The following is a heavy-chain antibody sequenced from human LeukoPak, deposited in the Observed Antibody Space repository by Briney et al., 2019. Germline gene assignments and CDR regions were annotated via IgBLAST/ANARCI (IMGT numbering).Heavy chain of an antibody. CDR2: IYYSGST. J-gene: IGHJ4*02. CDR3: ARRIAADFDY. Sequence: PSETLSLTCTVSGGSISSSRYYWGWIRQPPGKGLEWIGSIYYSGSTYYNPSLKSRVTISVDTSKNQFSLKLSSETAADTAVYYCARRIAADFDYWGQGTLVTVSS. D-gene: IGHD6-25*01. V-gene: IGHV4-39*07. CDR1: GGSISSSRYY.